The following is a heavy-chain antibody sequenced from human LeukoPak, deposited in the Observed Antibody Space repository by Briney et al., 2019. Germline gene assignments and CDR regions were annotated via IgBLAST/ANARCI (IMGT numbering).Heavy chain of an antibody. Sequence: PGGSLRLSCAASGFTFSDYYMSWIRQAPGKGLEWVSYISSSGSTIYYADSVKGRFTISRGNAKNSLYLQMNSLRAEDTAVYYCAMIVVVTRLIDYWGQGTLVTVSS. J-gene: IGHJ4*02. CDR3: AMIVVVTRLIDY. CDR1: GFTFSDYY. V-gene: IGHV3-11*01. D-gene: IGHD3-22*01. CDR2: ISSSGSTI.